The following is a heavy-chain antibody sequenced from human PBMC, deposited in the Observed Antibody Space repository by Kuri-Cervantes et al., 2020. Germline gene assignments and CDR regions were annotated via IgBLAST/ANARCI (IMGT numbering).Heavy chain of an antibody. J-gene: IGHJ6*03. CDR2: ISAYDDNT. CDR1: GYTFTYRY. V-gene: IGHV1-18*04. D-gene: IGHD6-19*01. Sequence: ASVKVSCKASGYTFTYRYLHWVRQAPGQALEWMGWISAYDDNTNYAQKLQGRVTLTTDTSTSTAYMELRSLRSDDTAVYYCVRVTKYSSGFYFYYMDVWGKGTTVTVSS. CDR3: VRVTKYSSGFYFYYMDV.